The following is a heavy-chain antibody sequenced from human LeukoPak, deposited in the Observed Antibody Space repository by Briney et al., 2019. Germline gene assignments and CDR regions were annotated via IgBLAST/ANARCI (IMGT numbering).Heavy chain of an antibody. D-gene: IGHD3-22*01. J-gene: IGHJ5*02. Sequence: GGSLRLSCAASGFTFSSYEMNWVRQAPGKGLEWVSYISSSGSTIYYADSVKGRFTISGDNAKNSLYLQMNSLRAEDTAVYYCARGLPYDSPPAFDPWGQGTLVTVSS. CDR3: ARGLPYDSPPAFDP. V-gene: IGHV3-48*03. CDR1: GFTFSSYE. CDR2: ISSSGSTI.